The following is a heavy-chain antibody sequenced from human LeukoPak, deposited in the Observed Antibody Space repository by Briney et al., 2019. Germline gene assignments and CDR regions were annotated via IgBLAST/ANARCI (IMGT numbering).Heavy chain of an antibody. J-gene: IGHJ4*02. CDR3: ARCGVGSSSPFDY. CDR1: GGSISSSSYY. CDR2: IYYSGST. D-gene: IGHD6-6*01. V-gene: IGHV4-39*01. Sequence: SETLSLTCTVSGGSISSSSYYWGWIRQPPGKGLEWIGSIYYSGSTYYNPSLKSRVTISVDTSKNQFSLKLSSVTAADTAVYYCARCGVGSSSPFDYWGQGTLVTVSS.